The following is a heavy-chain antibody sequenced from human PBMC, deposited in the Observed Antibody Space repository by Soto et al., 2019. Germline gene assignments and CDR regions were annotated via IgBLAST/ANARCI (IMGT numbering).Heavy chain of an antibody. CDR1: GFTVSSKY. CDR3: ARELPPDL. CDR2: IWSAGLT. J-gene: IGHJ5*02. V-gene: IGHV3-53*01. Sequence: PGGALRVFCADSGFTVSSKYMNWVRQAPGKGLEWVSIIWSAGLTYYADSVRGRFTISRDISKNILFLQMNNLRAEDSAIYYCARELPPDLWGQGTLVTVSS. D-gene: IGHD2-15*01.